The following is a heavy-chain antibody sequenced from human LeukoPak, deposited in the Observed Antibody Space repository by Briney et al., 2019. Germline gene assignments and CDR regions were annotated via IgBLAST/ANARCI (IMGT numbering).Heavy chain of an antibody. CDR1: GGSFSGYY. CDR3: ARRARITMVRGAIHNWFEP. CDR2: INHSGST. D-gene: IGHD3-10*01. V-gene: IGHV4-34*01. J-gene: IGHJ5*02. Sequence: SETLSLTRAVYGGSFSGYYWSWIRQPPGKGLEWMGEINHSGSTNYNPSLKSRVTISVDTSKNQFSLKLSSVTAADTAVYYCARRARITMVRGAIHNWFEPLGQGTLVTVSS.